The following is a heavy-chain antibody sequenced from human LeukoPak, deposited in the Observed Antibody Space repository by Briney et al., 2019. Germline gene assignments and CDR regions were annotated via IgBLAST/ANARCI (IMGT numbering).Heavy chain of an antibody. V-gene: IGHV4-31*03. D-gene: IGHD6-19*01. CDR1: GGSISSGGYY. Sequence: SETLSLTCTVSGGSISSGGYYWSWIRQHPGKGLEWIGYIYYSGSTYYNPSLKSRVTISVDTSKNQFSLKLSSVTAADTAVYYCARGGYSSGWRYYFAYWGQGTLVTVSS. J-gene: IGHJ4*02. CDR3: ARGGYSSGWRYYFAY. CDR2: IYYSGST.